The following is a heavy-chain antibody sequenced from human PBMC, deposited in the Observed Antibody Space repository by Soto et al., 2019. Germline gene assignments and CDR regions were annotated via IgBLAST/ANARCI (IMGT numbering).Heavy chain of an antibody. CDR1: GGSVSSGSYY. D-gene: IGHD3-3*01. Sequence: SETLSLTCTVSGGSVSSGSYYWSWIRQPPGKGLEWIGYIYYSGSTNYNPSLKSRVTISVDTSKNQFSLKLSSVTAADTAVYYCARQFFGVAPNYYYYYGMDVWGQGTTVTVSS. CDR3: ARQFFGVAPNYYYYYGMDV. J-gene: IGHJ6*02. V-gene: IGHV4-61*01. CDR2: IYYSGST.